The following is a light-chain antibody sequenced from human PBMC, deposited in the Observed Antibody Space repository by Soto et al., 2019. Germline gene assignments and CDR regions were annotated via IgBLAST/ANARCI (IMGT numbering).Light chain of an antibody. J-gene: IGKJ4*01. CDR3: QQYNNWPLT. V-gene: IGKV3-15*01. Sequence: EIVMTQSPATLSVSPGERATLSCRASQSVSNTLAWYQQKPGQAPRLLIYGASTRATGIPARFSGSGSGTEFTLTISSLQSEDFAIYYCQQYNNWPLTFGGGTNVEIK. CDR1: QSVSNT. CDR2: GAS.